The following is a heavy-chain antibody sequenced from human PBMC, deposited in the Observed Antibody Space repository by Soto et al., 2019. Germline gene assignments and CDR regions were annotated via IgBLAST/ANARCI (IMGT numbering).Heavy chain of an antibody. J-gene: IGHJ6*03. V-gene: IGHV3-64*01. CDR3: ARGSGDLYYYMDV. D-gene: IGHD3-10*01. CDR2: ISSNGGST. CDR1: GFTFSSYA. Sequence: GGSLRLSCAASGFTFSSYAMHWVRQAPGKGLEYVSAISSNGGSTYYANSVKGRFTISRDNSKNTLYLQMGSLRAEDMAVYYCARGSGDLYYYMDVWGKGTTVTVSS.